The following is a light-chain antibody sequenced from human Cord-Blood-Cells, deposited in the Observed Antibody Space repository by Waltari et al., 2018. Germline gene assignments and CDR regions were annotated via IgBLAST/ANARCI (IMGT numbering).Light chain of an antibody. CDR3: AAWDDSLSGWV. V-gene: IGLV4-69*01. CDR1: SGHTSYA. Sequence: QLVLTQSPSASASLGASVKLTCTLRSGHTSYAIAWHQQQPEKGPRYLMKLNSDGSHSKGDGIPDRFSGSSSGAERYLTISSLQSEDEADYYCAAWDDSLSGWVFGGGTKLTVL. J-gene: IGLJ3*02. CDR2: LNSDGSH.